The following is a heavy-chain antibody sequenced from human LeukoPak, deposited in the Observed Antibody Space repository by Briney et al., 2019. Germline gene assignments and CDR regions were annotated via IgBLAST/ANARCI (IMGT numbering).Heavy chain of an antibody. J-gene: IGHJ4*02. CDR2: INPSGGST. CDR1: GYTFTSYY. Sequence: ALVKVSCKASGYTFTSYYMHWVRQAPGQGLEWMGIINPSGGSTSYAQKFQGRVTMTRDTSTSTVYMELSSLRSEDTAVYYRAREIEYYDFWSGYPKAQYYFDYWGQGTLVTVSS. CDR3: AREIEYYDFWSGYPKAQYYFDY. V-gene: IGHV1-46*01. D-gene: IGHD3-3*01.